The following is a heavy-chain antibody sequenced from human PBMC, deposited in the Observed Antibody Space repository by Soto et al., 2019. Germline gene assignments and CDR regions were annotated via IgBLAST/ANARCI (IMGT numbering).Heavy chain of an antibody. J-gene: IGHJ6*02. CDR2: INWNGGST. Sequence: PGGSVRLSCAASGFTFDDYGMSWVRQAPGKGLEWVSGINWNGGSTGYADSVKGRFTISRDNAKNSLYLQMNSLRAEDTALYYCARVLLDYYGMDVWGQGTTVTVSS. V-gene: IGHV3-20*04. CDR1: GFTFDDYG. CDR3: ARVLLDYYGMDV. D-gene: IGHD1-26*01.